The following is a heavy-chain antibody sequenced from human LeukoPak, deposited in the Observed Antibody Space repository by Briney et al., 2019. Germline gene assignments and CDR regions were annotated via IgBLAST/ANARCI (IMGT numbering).Heavy chain of an antibody. J-gene: IGHJ4*02. V-gene: IGHV1-24*01. D-gene: IGHD3-9*01. CDR3: AKVDFDWLLLRYYFEY. Sequence: ASVKVSCKVSGYTLTELSMHWVRQAPGKGLEWMGGFDPEDGETIYAQKFQGRVTMTEDTSTDTAYMELSSLRSEDTAVYYCAKVDFDWLLLRYYFEYWGQGTLVTVSS. CDR2: FDPEDGET. CDR1: GYTLTELS.